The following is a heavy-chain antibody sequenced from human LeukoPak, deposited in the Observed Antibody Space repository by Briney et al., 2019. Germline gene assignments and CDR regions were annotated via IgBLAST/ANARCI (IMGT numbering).Heavy chain of an antibody. CDR2: ISGSGGST. CDR1: GFTFSSYG. Sequence: GGSLRLSCAASGFTFSSYGMSWVREAPGKGLEWVSVISGSGGSTYYADSVKGRFTLSSDISRNTVYFQLNNLRVEDTAIYYCARASWVSSIDAVRWGQGTLVTVSS. V-gene: IGHV3-23*01. J-gene: IGHJ4*02. CDR3: ARASWVSSIDAVR. D-gene: IGHD6-13*01.